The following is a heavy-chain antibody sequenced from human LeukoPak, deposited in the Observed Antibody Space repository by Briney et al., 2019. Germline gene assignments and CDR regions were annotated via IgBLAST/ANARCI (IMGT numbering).Heavy chain of an antibody. CDR3: ARGRGVHDSHTYDYFDY. CDR1: GYTFTSYY. Sequence: ASVKVSCKVSGYTFTSYYIHWVRQAPGQGLEWMGIINPAGGSTTYAQKFQGSRLTLTRDTSTSTVYMELSSLRSEDTAVYYCARGRGVHDSHTYDYFDYWGQGSLVTVSS. D-gene: IGHD3-22*01. CDR2: INPAGGST. V-gene: IGHV1-46*01. J-gene: IGHJ4*02.